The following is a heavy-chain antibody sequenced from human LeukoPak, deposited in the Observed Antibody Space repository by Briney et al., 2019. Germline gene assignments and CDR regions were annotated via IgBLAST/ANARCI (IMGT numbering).Heavy chain of an antibody. V-gene: IGHV3-43*01. J-gene: IGHJ6*02. CDR2: ISWDGGST. D-gene: IGHD3-9*01. CDR1: GFTFDDYT. Sequence: GGSLRLSCAASGFTFDDYTMHWVRQAPGKGLEWVSLISWDGGSTYYADSVKGRFTISRDNAKNSLYLQMNSLRAEDTAVYYCARSLRYFDYYYYGMDVWGQGTTVTVSS. CDR3: ARSLRYFDYYYYGMDV.